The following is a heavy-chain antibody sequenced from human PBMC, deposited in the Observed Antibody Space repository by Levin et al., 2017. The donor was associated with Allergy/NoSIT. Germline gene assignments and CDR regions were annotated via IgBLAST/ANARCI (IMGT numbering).Heavy chain of an antibody. CDR2: INPNSGGT. Sequence: VASVKVSCKASRYTFTDYYMHWVRQAPGQGLEWMGWINPNSGGTNYAQMFQGRVILTRDTSISTAYMELSSLRSDDTAVYYCAPSAILYFGGPSWWWFDPWGQGTLVIVSS. V-gene: IGHV1-2*02. D-gene: IGHD2-15*01. CDR1: RYTFTDYY. J-gene: IGHJ5*02. CDR3: APSAILYFGGPSWWWFDP.